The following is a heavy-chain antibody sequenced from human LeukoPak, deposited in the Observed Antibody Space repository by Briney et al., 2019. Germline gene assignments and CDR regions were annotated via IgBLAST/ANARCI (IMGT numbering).Heavy chain of an antibody. D-gene: IGHD3-3*01. CDR1: GYTFTGYY. V-gene: IGHV1-2*04. Sequence: ASVKVSCKASGYTFTGYYMHWVREAPGQGLEWMGWINPNSGGTNYAQKFQGWVTMTRDTSISTAYMELSRLRSDDTAVYYCARDSRTIFGVVISPNTFDPWGQGTLVTVSS. J-gene: IGHJ5*02. CDR2: INPNSGGT. CDR3: ARDSRTIFGVVISPNTFDP.